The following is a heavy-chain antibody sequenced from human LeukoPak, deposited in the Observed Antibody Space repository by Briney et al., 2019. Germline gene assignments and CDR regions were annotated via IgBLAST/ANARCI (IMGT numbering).Heavy chain of an antibody. V-gene: IGHV4-59*01. Sequence: PSETLSLTCSVSGDSISSYYWSWIRQPPGKGLEWIGYIYYSGSTNYNPSLKSRVTISVDTSKNQFSLKLSSVTAADTAVYYCARVLYSYYYGMDVWGQGTTVTVSS. CDR2: IYYSGST. J-gene: IGHJ6*02. CDR1: GDSISSYY. D-gene: IGHD3-16*01. CDR3: ARVLYSYYYGMDV.